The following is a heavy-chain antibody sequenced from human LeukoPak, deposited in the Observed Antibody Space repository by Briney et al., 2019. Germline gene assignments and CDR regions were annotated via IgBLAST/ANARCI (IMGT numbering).Heavy chain of an antibody. J-gene: IGHJ5*02. D-gene: IGHD2-15*01. Sequence: PSETLSLTCTVSGGSISSYYWSWIRQPPGKGLEWTGYIYYSGSTNYNPSLKSRVTISVDTSKNQFSLKLSSVTAADTAVYYCARAARWFDPWGQGTLVTVSS. CDR2: IYYSGST. V-gene: IGHV4-59*01. CDR3: ARAARWFDP. CDR1: GGSISSYY.